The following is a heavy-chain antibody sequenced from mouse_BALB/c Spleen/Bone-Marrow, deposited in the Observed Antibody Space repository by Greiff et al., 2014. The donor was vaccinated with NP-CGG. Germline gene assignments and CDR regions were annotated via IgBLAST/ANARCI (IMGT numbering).Heavy chain of an antibody. D-gene: IGHD2-4*01. V-gene: IGHV5-17*02. CDR2: ISSGSSTI. Sequence: EVQLVESGGGLVQPGGSRKLSCAASGFTFSSFGMHWVRQAPEKGLEWVAYISSGSSTIYYADTVKGRFTISRDNPKNTLFLQMNSLRSEDTAMYYCTRKGALITHYYAMDYWGQGTSVTVSS. CDR1: GFTFSSFG. CDR3: TRKGALITHYYAMDY. J-gene: IGHJ4*01.